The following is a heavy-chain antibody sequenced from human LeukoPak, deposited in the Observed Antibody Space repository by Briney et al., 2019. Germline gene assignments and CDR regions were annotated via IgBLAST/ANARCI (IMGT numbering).Heavy chain of an antibody. D-gene: IGHD3-3*01. CDR2: INPNSGRT. CDR3: ARDYDTIFGVILPFDY. CDR1: GYSFTGYY. V-gene: IGHV1-2*02. J-gene: IGHJ4*02. Sequence: GASVKVSCKASGYSFTGYYLHWVRQAPGQGLEWMGWINPNSGRTKYAQKFQGRVSMTRDTSINTAYVELNRLRPDDTAVYFCARDYDTIFGVILPFDYWGQGTLVTVSS.